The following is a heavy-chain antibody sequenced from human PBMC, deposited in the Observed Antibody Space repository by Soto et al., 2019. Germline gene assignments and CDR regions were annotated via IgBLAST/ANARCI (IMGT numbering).Heavy chain of an antibody. D-gene: IGHD3-10*01. CDR3: ARHPLRVRGVIIPPQCDP. Sequence: ASVKVSCKASGYTFTSYGISWVRQAPGQGLEWMGWISAYNGNTNYAQKLQGRVTMTTDTSTSTAYMELRSLGSDDTAVYYCARHPLRVRGVIIPPQCDPWGQGTLVTVSS. CDR1: GYTFTSYG. CDR2: ISAYNGNT. V-gene: IGHV1-18*01. J-gene: IGHJ5*02.